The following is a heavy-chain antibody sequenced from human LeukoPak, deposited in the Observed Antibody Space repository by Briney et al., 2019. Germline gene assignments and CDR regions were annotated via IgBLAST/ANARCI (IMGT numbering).Heavy chain of an antibody. Sequence: GGSLRLSCAASGFIVSGDFMSWVRQAPGKGLEWVSVIYSDGSTYYADSVKGRVTMTTDTSTSTAYMELRSLRSDDTAVYYCARDSLEERYYYYYGMDVWGQGTTVTVSS. CDR2: IYSDGST. J-gene: IGHJ6*02. D-gene: IGHD1-1*01. CDR1: GFIVSGDF. CDR3: ARDSLEERYYYYYGMDV. V-gene: IGHV3-53*05.